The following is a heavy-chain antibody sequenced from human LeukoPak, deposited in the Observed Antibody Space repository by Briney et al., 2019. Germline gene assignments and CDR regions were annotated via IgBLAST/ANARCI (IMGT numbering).Heavy chain of an antibody. CDR3: AKDRELWRWLFDY. D-gene: IGHD3-10*01. V-gene: IGHV3-43*02. Sequence: GGSPRLSCAASGFTFDDYAMHWVRQAPGKGLEWVSLISGDGGSTYYADSVKGQFTISRDNSKNSLYLQMNSLRTEDTALYYCAKDRELWRWLFDYWGQGTLVTVSS. CDR1: GFTFDDYA. J-gene: IGHJ4*02. CDR2: ISGDGGST.